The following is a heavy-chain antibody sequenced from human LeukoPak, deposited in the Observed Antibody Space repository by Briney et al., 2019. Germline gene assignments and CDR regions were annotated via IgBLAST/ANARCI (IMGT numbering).Heavy chain of an antibody. CDR2: INHSGST. D-gene: IGHD2-21*02. Sequence: SETLSLTCAVYGGSFSGYYWSWIRQPPGKGLEWIGEINHSGSTNYNPSLKSRVTTSVDTSKNQFSLKLSSVTAADTAVYYCASPLLGYWGQGTLVTVSS. CDR3: ASPLLGY. CDR1: GGSFSGYY. J-gene: IGHJ4*02. V-gene: IGHV4-34*01.